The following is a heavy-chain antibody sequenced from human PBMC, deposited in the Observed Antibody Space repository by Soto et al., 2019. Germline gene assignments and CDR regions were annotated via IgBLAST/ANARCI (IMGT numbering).Heavy chain of an antibody. J-gene: IGHJ5*02. V-gene: IGHV3-23*01. CDR3: AKGGEGSCSRTSCLYFSDS. CDR1: GFTFRTYA. D-gene: IGHD2-2*01. Sequence: WGSMKLSCAASGFTFRTYAMGWVRQAPGKGLEWVSTISDSGTTYYANSVKGRFTISRDNSRNTLDLQMNSLRVEDTAVYYCAKGGEGSCSRTSCLYFSDSWGQGTLVTVSS. CDR2: ISDSGTT.